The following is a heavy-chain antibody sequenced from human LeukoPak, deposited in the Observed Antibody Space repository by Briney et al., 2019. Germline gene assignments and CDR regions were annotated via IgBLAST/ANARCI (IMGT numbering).Heavy chain of an antibody. CDR1: GYTFTSYD. D-gene: IGHD3-22*01. J-gene: IGHJ3*02. V-gene: IGHV1-2*02. Sequence: ASVKVSCKASGYTFTSYDINWVRQATGQGLEWMGWINPNSGGTKSAQKFQGRVTMTGDRSISTAYMELSRLRSDDMAVYYCARGLSDSTGYDDAFVIWGQGTMVTVSS. CDR3: ARGLSDSTGYDDAFVI. CDR2: INPNSGGT.